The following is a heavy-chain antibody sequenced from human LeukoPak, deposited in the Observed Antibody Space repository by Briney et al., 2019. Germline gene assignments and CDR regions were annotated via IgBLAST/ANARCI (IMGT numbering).Heavy chain of an antibody. D-gene: IGHD3-22*01. CDR3: ARDKGQGYDRSADLTEYLSY. CDR2: ISPNSGGT. J-gene: IGHJ4*02. CDR1: GYPFTCYY. V-gene: IGHV1-2*02. Sequence: ASVKVSCKGSGYPFTCYYIHWVRQAPGQGLEWMGWISPNSGGTNYAQKFQGRVTMTRDTSISTAYMELSRLRSDDTAVYYCARDKGQGYDRSADLTEYLSYWGQGTLVTVSS.